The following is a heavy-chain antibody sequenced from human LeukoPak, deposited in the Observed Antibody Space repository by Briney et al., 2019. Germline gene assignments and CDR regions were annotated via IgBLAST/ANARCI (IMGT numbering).Heavy chain of an antibody. D-gene: IGHD6-19*01. CDR3: AREQWLGNGMDV. Sequence: GGSLRLSCAASGFTFSSYAMHWVRQAPGKGLEWVAVISYDGSNKYYADSVKGRFTISRDNSKNTLYLQMNSLRAEDTAVYYCAREQWLGNGMDVWGQGTTVTVSS. CDR2: ISYDGSNK. V-gene: IGHV3-30-3*01. CDR1: GFTFSSYA. J-gene: IGHJ6*02.